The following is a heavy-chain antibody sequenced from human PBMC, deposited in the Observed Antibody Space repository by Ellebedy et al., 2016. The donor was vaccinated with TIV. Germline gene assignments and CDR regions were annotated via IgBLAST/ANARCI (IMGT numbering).Heavy chain of an antibody. CDR2: ISSNGGST. Sequence: GESLKISXAASGFTFSSYAMHWVRQAPGKGLEYVSAISSNGGSTYYADSVKGRFTISRDNSKNTLYLQMNSLRAEDTAVYYCAKDGADRYAEYFQHWGQGTLVTVSS. D-gene: IGHD4/OR15-4a*01. V-gene: IGHV3-64*04. CDR1: GFTFSSYA. J-gene: IGHJ1*01. CDR3: AKDGADRYAEYFQH.